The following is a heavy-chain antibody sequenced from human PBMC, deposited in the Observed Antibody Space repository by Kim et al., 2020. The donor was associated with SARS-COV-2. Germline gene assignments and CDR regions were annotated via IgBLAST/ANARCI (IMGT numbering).Heavy chain of an antibody. CDR1: GDSVSSNSAA. J-gene: IGHJ6*02. Sequence: SQTLSLTCAISGDSVSSNSAAWNWIRQSPSRGLEWLGRTYYRSKWYNDYAVSVKSRITINPDTSKNQFSLQLNSVTPEDTAVYYCARDRVKLHTYYYCYGMDVWGQGTTVTVSS. V-gene: IGHV6-1*01. CDR3: ARDRVKLHTYYYCYGMDV. D-gene: IGHD3-10*01. CDR2: TYYRSKWYN.